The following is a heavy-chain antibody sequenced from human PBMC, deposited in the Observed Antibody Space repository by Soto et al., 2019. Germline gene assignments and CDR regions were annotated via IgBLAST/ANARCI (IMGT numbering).Heavy chain of an antibody. CDR2: IYHSGRP. D-gene: IGHD4-17*01. CDR1: GVSISSGGYS. Sequence: LQLQESGSGLVKPSQTLSLTCAGSGVSISSGGYSWSWIRQPPGKGLEWIGYIYHSGRPYHNPSTYSRVSISVHRSKNQFAQKLLSVPAAETAVYYCARAMTTVTTLDNWRQGTLVTV. CDR3: ARAMTTVTTLDN. V-gene: IGHV4-30-2*01. J-gene: IGHJ4*02.